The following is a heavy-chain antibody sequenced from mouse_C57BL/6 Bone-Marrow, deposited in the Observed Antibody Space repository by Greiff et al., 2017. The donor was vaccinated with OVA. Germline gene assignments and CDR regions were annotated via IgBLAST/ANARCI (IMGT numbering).Heavy chain of an antibody. CDR3: ARGGYGSSSYWYFDV. CDR1: GFNIKDYY. J-gene: IGHJ1*03. D-gene: IGHD1-1*01. Sequence: VQLQQSGAELVKPGASVKLSCTASGFNIKDYYMHWVKQRTEQGLAWIGRIDPEDGETKYAPKFQGKATITADTSSNTAYLQLSSLTSEDTAVYYCARGGYGSSSYWYFDVWGTGTTVTVSS. CDR2: IDPEDGET. V-gene: IGHV14-2*01.